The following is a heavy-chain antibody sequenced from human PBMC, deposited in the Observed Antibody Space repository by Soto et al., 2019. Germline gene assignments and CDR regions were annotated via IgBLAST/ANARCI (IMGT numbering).Heavy chain of an antibody. J-gene: IGHJ4*02. D-gene: IGHD6-19*01. CDR1: GYSISSGYA. Sequence: SETLSLTCAVSGYSISSGYAWGWIRQPPGKGLEYIGSIYHSGTTYYNPSLKSRVTISVDTSKNQFSLKLSSVTAADTAVFYCARISSGWQAVDYWGPGTLVTVSA. V-gene: IGHV4-38-2*01. CDR3: ARISSGWQAVDY. CDR2: IYHSGTT.